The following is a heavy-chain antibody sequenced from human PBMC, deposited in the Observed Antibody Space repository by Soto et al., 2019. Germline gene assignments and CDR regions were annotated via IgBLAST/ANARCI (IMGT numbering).Heavy chain of an antibody. D-gene: IGHD3-10*01. V-gene: IGHV1-69*13. J-gene: IGHJ4*02. CDR3: ARGITGSYFAYFDY. Sequence: ASVKVSCKASGGTFSSYAISWVRQAPGQGLEWMGGIIPIFVTANYAQKFQGRVTITADESTSTAYMELSSLRSEDTAVYYCARGITGSYFAYFDYWGQGTLVTVSS. CDR2: IIPIFVTA. CDR1: GGTFSSYA.